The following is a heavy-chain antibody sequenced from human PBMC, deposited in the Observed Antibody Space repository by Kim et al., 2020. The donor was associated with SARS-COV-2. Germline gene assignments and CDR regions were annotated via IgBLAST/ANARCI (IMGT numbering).Heavy chain of an antibody. CDR2: INHSGST. J-gene: IGHJ6*02. CDR3: ARAAYSSSWVRKPGSARGMDA. V-gene: IGHV4-34*01. CDR1: GGSFSGYY. D-gene: IGHD6-13*01. Sequence: SETLSLTCAVYGGSFSGYYWSWIRQPPGKGLEWIGEINHSGSTNYNPSLKSRVTISVDTSKNQFSLKLSSVTAADTAVYYCARAAYSSSWVRKPGSARGMDAWGQGTTVTVS.